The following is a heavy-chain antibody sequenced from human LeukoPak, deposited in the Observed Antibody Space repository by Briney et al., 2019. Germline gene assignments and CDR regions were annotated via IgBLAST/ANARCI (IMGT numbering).Heavy chain of an antibody. CDR3: TVNDPRLDH. J-gene: IGHJ4*02. V-gene: IGHV3-15*01. Sequence: GGSLRLSCAASGFTFSNAWVSWVRQVPGTGLEWLSRIKSKTDGGTTDYAAAVQGRFTISRDDSRNRQYLQMNSLKIEDTGVYYCTVNDPRLDHWGQGTLVTVSS. CDR1: GFTFSNAW. D-gene: IGHD2-8*01. CDR2: IKSKTDGGTT.